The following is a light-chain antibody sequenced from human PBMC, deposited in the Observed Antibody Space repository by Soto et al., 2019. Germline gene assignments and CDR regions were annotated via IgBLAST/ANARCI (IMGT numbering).Light chain of an antibody. V-gene: IGKV3-20*01. J-gene: IGKJ4*01. CDR1: QSVSSSY. Sequence: EIVLTQSPGTLSLSPGERATLSCRASQSVSSSYLAWYQQKPGQAPRLLIYGASCRAPGIPDRFSGSGSGTDFTLTIHRLEPEDFAVYYCQQYRSSPTFGGGTKVEIK. CDR2: GAS. CDR3: QQYRSSPT.